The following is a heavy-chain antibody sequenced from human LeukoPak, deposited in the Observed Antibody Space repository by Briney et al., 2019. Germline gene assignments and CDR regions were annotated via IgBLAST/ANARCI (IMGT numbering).Heavy chain of an antibody. D-gene: IGHD4-23*01. CDR2: INHSGST. Sequence: SETLSLTCAVYGGSFSGYYWSWIRQPPGKGLEWIGEINHSGSTNYNPSLKSRVTISVDTSKNQFSLKLSSVTAADTAVYYCARAYGGNLDWGQGTLVTVSS. CDR3: ARAYGGNLD. J-gene: IGHJ4*02. V-gene: IGHV4-34*01. CDR1: GGSFSGYY.